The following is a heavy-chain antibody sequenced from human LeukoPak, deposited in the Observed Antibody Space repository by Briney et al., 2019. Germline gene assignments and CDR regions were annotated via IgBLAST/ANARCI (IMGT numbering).Heavy chain of an antibody. D-gene: IGHD3-10*01. CDR2: IYTSGST. V-gene: IGHV4-4*07. J-gene: IGHJ3*02. CDR1: GGSISSYY. CDR3: ARHENYYGSGFYAFDI. Sequence: SETLSLTCTVSGGSISSYYWSWIRQPAGKGLEWIGRIYTSGSTNYNPSLKGRVTMSADTPKKQFSLTLNSVTAADTAVYYCARHENYYGSGFYAFDIWGQGTMVTVSS.